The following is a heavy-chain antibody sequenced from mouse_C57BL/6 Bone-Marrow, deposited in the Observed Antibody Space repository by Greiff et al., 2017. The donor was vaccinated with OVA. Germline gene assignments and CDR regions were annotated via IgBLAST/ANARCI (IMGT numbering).Heavy chain of an antibody. J-gene: IGHJ1*03. V-gene: IGHV5-9-1*02. D-gene: IGHD2-14*01. CDR3: TRPYYRDWYFDV. Sequence: EVKLVESGEGLVKPGGSLKLSCAASGFTFSSYAMSWVRQTPEKRLEWVAYISSGGDYIYYADTVKGRFTISRDNARNTLYLQMSSLKSEDTAMYYCTRPYYRDWYFDVWGTGTTVTVSS. CDR1: GFTFSSYA. CDR2: ISSGGDYI.